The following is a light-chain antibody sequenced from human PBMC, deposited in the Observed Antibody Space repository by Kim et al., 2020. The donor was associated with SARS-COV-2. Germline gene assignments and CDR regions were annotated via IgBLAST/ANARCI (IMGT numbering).Light chain of an antibody. CDR1: QSVSTTY. CDR3: QQYGDSPRT. V-gene: IGKV3-20*01. CDR2: GTF. J-gene: IGKJ1*01. Sequence: DIVLTQSPGTLSLSPGDTATLSCRASQSVSTTYLAWYRQKPGQAPRLLISGTFNRATGIPDRFSGSGSGTDFTLTISRLEPEDFAVYYGQQYGDSPRTFGQGTQVDIK.